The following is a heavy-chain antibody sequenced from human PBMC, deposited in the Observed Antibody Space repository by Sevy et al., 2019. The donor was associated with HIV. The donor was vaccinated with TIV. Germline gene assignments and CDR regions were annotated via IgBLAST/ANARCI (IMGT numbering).Heavy chain of an antibody. CDR1: GFTFSSYS. CDR2: ISSSSSYI. Sequence: GGSLRLSCAASGFTFSSYSMNWVRQAPGKGLEWVSSISSSSSYIYYADSVKGRFTISRDNAKNSRYLQMNSLRAEDTAVYYCARDRFTMIVPGAFDIWGQGTMVTVSS. J-gene: IGHJ3*02. D-gene: IGHD3-22*01. CDR3: ARDRFTMIVPGAFDI. V-gene: IGHV3-21*01.